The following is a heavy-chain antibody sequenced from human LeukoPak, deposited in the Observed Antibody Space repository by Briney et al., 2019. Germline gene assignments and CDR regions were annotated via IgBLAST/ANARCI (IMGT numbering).Heavy chain of an antibody. CDR2: IYHSGGT. CDR1: GGSISSGGSY. D-gene: IGHD1-26*01. V-gene: IGHV4-30-2*03. J-gene: IGHJ4*02. Sequence: PSQTLSLTCSVSGGSISSGGSYWIWIRQHPGKGLEWIGTIYHSGGTYYAPSLNNRVTISVDTSKNQFSLKLSSVTAADTAVYYCARQRDSGSYLDLHYWGQGTLVTVSS. CDR3: ARQRDSGSYLDLHY.